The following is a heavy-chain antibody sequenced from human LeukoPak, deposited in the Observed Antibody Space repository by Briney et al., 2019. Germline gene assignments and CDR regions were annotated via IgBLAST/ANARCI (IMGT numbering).Heavy chain of an antibody. D-gene: IGHD6-13*01. CDR2: IIPIFDTA. CDR1: GGTFSSYA. J-gene: IGHJ5*02. V-gene: IGHV1-69*06. Sequence: ASVKVSCKASGGTFSSYAINWVRQAPGQGLEWMGRIIPIFDTANYAQKFQGRVTITADKSTSTAYMELSSLRSEDTAVFYCAREEGSSSCYKGTGSDWFDPWGQGTLVTVSS. CDR3: AREEGSSSCYKGTGSDWFDP.